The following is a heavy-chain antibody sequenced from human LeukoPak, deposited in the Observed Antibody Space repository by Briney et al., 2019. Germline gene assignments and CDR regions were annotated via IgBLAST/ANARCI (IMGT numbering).Heavy chain of an antibody. D-gene: IGHD6-19*01. CDR2: IYYTGDT. Sequence: SETLSLTCTVSGGSTSSYYWSWIRQPPGKGLEWIAYIYYTGDTNYSPSLKSRVAISIDTSKNQFSLKLTSVTAADTAVYFCAGMPVGGLRQFDSWGQGAQVTVSS. CDR1: GGSTSSYY. V-gene: IGHV4-59*03. J-gene: IGHJ4*02. CDR3: AGMPVGGLRQFDS.